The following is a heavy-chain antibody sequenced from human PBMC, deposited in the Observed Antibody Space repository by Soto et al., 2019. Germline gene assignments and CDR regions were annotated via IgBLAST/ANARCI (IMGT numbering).Heavy chain of an antibody. Sequence: GGSLRLSCAASGFTFSSYAMSWVRQAPGKGLEWVSAISGSGGSTYYADSVKGRFTISRDNSKNTLYLQMNSLRAEDTAVYYCAKVLSSDYDFWSGLSDYWGQGTLVTVSS. J-gene: IGHJ4*02. CDR3: AKVLSSDYDFWSGLSDY. CDR1: GFTFSSYA. D-gene: IGHD3-3*01. CDR2: ISGSGGST. V-gene: IGHV3-23*01.